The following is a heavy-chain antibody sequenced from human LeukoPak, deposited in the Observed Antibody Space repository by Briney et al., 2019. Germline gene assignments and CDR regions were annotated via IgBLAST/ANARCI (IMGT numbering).Heavy chain of an antibody. J-gene: IGHJ4*02. CDR1: GFTFSSYW. D-gene: IGHD5-12*01. CDR2: INSDGSST. V-gene: IGHV3-74*01. CDR3: ARGGYDLCFDY. Sequence: PGGSLRLSCAASGFTFSSYWMHWVRQAPGKGLGWVSRINSDGSSTIYADSVKGRFTISRDNAKNTLYLQMNSLRAEDTAVYYCARGGYDLCFDYWGQGTLVTVSS.